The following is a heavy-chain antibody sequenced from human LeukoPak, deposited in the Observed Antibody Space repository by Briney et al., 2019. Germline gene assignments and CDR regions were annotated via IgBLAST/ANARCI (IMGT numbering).Heavy chain of an antibody. Sequence: SETLSLTCAVYGGSFSGYYWSWIRQPPGKGLEWIGEINHSGSTNYNPSLKSRVTISVDMSRNQFSLKLGSVTAADTAVFYCARGPPTVYGGNGLYYVFDYWGQGTLVTVSS. J-gene: IGHJ4*02. D-gene: IGHD3-22*01. CDR2: INHSGST. CDR3: ARGPPTVYGGNGLYYVFDY. CDR1: GGSFSGYY. V-gene: IGHV4-34*01.